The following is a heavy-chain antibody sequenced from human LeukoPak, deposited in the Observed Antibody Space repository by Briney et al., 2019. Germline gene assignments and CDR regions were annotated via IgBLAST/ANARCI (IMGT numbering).Heavy chain of an antibody. V-gene: IGHV7-4-1*02. J-gene: IGHJ4*02. D-gene: IGHD2-2*01. CDR3: AREGCSSTSCYDFDY. CDR2: INTNTGNP. Sequence: ASVKVSCKASGYTFTSYAMNWVRQAPGQGLEWMGWINTNTGNPTYAQGFTGRFVFSLDTSVSTAYLQISSLKAEDTAVYYCAREGCSSTSCYDFDYRGQGTLVTVSS. CDR1: GYTFTSYA.